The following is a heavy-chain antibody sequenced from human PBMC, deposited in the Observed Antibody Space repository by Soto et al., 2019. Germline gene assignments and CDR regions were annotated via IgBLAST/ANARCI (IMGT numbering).Heavy chain of an antibody. CDR1: GFTFSSYA. J-gene: IGHJ6*02. CDR3: AKVVDCSSTSCYGGPYYGMDV. V-gene: IGHV3-23*01. CDR2: ISGSGGST. D-gene: IGHD2-2*01. Sequence: PGVSLRLSCAASGFTFSSYAMSWVRQAPGKGLEWVSAISGSGGSTYYADSVKGRFTISRDNSKNTLYLQMNSLRAEDTAVYYCAKVVDCSSTSCYGGPYYGMDVWGQGTTVTVSS.